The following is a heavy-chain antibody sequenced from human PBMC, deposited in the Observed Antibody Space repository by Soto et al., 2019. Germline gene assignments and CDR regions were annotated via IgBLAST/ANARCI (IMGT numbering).Heavy chain of an antibody. J-gene: IGHJ1*01. CDR1: GYTFTSYG. Sequence: QVQLVQSGAEVKKPGASVKVSCKASGYTFTSYGISWVRQAPGQGLEWMGWISAYNGNTNYAQTLQGRATMTTDTSTSTAYMELRSLRSDDTAVYYCARPYSSGLLTGDFQHWGQGTLVTVSS. CDR2: ISAYNGNT. V-gene: IGHV1-18*01. D-gene: IGHD6-19*01. CDR3: ARPYSSGLLTGDFQH.